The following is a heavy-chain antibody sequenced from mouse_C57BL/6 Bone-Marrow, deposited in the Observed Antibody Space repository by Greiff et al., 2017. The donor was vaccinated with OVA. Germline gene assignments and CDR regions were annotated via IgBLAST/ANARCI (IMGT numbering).Heavy chain of an antibody. V-gene: IGHV1-54*01. J-gene: IGHJ3*01. CDR2: INPGSGGT. CDR3: AREGLRRGFAY. D-gene: IGHD2-4*01. CDR1: GYAFTNYL. Sequence: QVQLKESGAELVRPGTSVKVSCKASGYAFTNYLIAWVKQRPGQGLEWIGVINPGSGGTNDNEKFKGKATLTADKSSSTAYMQLSSLTSEDSAVYFCAREGLRRGFAYWGQGTLVTVSA.